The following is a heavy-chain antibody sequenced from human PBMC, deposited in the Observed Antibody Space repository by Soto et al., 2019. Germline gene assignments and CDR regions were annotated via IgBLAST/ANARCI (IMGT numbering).Heavy chain of an antibody. CDR3: AKALFISSWYCAFDI. CDR1: GFTFDDYA. D-gene: IGHD6-13*01. V-gene: IGHV3-9*01. Sequence: EVQLVESGGGLVQPGRSLRLSCAASGFTFDDYAMHWVRQAPGKGLEWVSGISWNSGSIGYADSVKGRFTISRDKAKNSLYLLMNSLRAEDTALYYCAKALFISSWYCAFDIWGQGTMVTVSS. CDR2: ISWNSGSI. J-gene: IGHJ3*02.